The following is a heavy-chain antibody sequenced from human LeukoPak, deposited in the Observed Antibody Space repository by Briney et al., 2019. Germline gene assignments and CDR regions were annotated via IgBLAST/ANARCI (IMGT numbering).Heavy chain of an antibody. J-gene: IGHJ4*02. D-gene: IGHD3-10*01. CDR3: ARYEFGGEAAY. V-gene: IGHV3-23*01. CDR1: GFTFSSYA. CDR2: ISGSGGST. Sequence: GGSLRLSCAASGFTFSSYAMSWVRQAPGKGLEWVSAISGSGGSTYYADSVKGRFTISRDNAKNSLYLQMNSLRAEDTAVYYCARYEFGGEAAYWGQGTLVTVSS.